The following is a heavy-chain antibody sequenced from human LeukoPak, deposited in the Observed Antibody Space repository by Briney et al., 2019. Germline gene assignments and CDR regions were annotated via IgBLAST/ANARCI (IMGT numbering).Heavy chain of an antibody. CDR1: GFTFSSYT. CDR3: ARDLADSITIFGVVSLYYYMDV. CDR2: ISSSSSTI. D-gene: IGHD3-3*01. J-gene: IGHJ6*03. Sequence: PGGSLRLSCAASGFTFSSYTMNWVRQAPGKGLEWVSYISSSSSTIYYADSVKGRFTISRDNAKNSLYLQMNSLRAEDTAVYYCARDLADSITIFGVVSLYYYMDVWGKGTTVTVSS. V-gene: IGHV3-48*01.